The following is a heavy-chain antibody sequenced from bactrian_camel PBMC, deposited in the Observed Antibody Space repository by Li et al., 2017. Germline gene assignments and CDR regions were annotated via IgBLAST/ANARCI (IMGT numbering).Heavy chain of an antibody. CDR2: DYTGGGRL. Sequence: VQLVESGGGVVETGGSLRLLCTVSDYELDNYCVGWFRDQVGNKREGVAADYTGGGRLYYSDSVKGRFTISRDNAENTVYLQMNSLKSEDTALYYCATLVLGRSQRHYWGQVTQVTVS. D-gene: IGHD1*01. CDR3: ATLVLGRSQRHY. CDR1: DYELDNYC. J-gene: IGHJ4*01. V-gene: IGHV3S1*01.